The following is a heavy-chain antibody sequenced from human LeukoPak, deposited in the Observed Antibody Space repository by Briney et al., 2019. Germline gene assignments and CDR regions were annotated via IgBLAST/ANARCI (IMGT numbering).Heavy chain of an antibody. CDR2: FDPEQGKT. CDR1: GYSLTELS. J-gene: IGHJ2*01. CDR3: ATEGRGANYWYFDL. D-gene: IGHD3-10*01. V-gene: IGHV1-24*01. Sequence: ASVTVSCKVSGYSLTELSMHWVRQTPGKGLEWMGGFDPEQGKTIYAQKFQGRVTLTEDTSTDTVYMDLSSLRSEDTAVYFCATEGRGANYWYFDLWGRGTLVTVSS.